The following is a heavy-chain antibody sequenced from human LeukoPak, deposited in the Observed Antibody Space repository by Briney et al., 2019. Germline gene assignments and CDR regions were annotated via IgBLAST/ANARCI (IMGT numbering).Heavy chain of an antibody. D-gene: IGHD3-16*02. Sequence: GGSLRLSCAASGFTFSSYSMNWVRQAPGKGLEWVSSISSSSSYIYYADSVKGRFTISRDNSKNTLYLQMNSLRAEDTAVYYCAKYSDDYVWGTYRLMNFDYWGQGTLVSVSS. CDR1: GFTFSSYS. J-gene: IGHJ4*02. CDR3: AKYSDDYVWGTYRLMNFDY. CDR2: ISSSSSYI. V-gene: IGHV3-21*04.